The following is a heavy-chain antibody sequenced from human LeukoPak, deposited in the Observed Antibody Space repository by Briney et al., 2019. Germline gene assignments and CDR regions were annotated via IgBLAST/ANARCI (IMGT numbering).Heavy chain of an antibody. CDR2: INHSGST. CDR3: ARGRGYYDSSGYYYDY. D-gene: IGHD3-22*01. V-gene: IGHV4-34*01. J-gene: IGHJ4*02. Sequence: SETLSLTCAVCGGSFSGYYWSWIRQPPGKGLEWIGEINHSGSTNYNPSLKSRVTISVDTSKNQFSLKLSSVTAADTAVYYCARGRGYYDSSGYYYDYWGQGTLVTVSS. CDR1: GGSFSGYY.